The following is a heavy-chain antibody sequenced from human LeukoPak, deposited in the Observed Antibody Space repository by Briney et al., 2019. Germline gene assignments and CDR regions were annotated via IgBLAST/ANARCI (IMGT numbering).Heavy chain of an antibody. CDR2: IKQDGSEK. CDR1: GFTFSSYW. D-gene: IGHD3-10*01. V-gene: IGHV3-7*03. J-gene: IGHJ4*02. Sequence: GSLRLSCAASGFTFSSYWMSWVRQAPGKGLEWVANIKQDGSEKYYVDSVKGRFTISRDNSKNTLYLQMNSLRAEDTAVYYCARGLPGYEFGLRGALFDYWGQGTLVTVSS. CDR3: ARGLPGYEFGLRGALFDY.